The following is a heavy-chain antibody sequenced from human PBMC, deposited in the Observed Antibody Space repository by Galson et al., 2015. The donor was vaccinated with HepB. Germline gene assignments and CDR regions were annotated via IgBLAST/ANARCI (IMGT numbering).Heavy chain of an antibody. Sequence: SLRLSCAASGFTFSSYGMHWVRRAPGKGLEWVTVISYDGSNKYYADSVKGRFTISRDNSKNTLYLQMNSLRAEDTAVYYCAKDSLTGYNYYYGMDVWGQGTTVTVSS. V-gene: IGHV3-30*18. D-gene: IGHD3-9*01. CDR1: GFTFSSYG. CDR3: AKDSLTGYNYYYGMDV. CDR2: ISYDGSNK. J-gene: IGHJ6*02.